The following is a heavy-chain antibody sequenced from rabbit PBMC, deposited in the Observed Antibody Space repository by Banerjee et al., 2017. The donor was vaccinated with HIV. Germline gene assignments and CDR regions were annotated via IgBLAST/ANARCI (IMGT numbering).Heavy chain of an antibody. CDR2: VYGGVSGST. Sequence: QSLEESGGDLVKPGASLTLTCTASGFSFSNSYWICWVRQAPGKGLEWIACVYGGVSGSTYYASWAKGRFTISKTSSTTVTLQMTSLTVADTATYFCARQNVGVAAWLDLWGQGTLVTVS. J-gene: IGHJ4*01. V-gene: IGHV1S40*01. CDR1: GFSFSNSYW. CDR3: ARQNVGVAAWLDL. D-gene: IGHD5-1*01.